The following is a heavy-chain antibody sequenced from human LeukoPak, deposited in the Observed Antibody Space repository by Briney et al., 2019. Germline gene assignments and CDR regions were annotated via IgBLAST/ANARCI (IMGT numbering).Heavy chain of an antibody. J-gene: IGHJ6*02. Sequence: ASVTVSCTASGYTSTSYAMNWVRQAPGQGLEWMGWINTNTGNPTYAQGFTGRFVFSLDTSVSTAYLQISSLKAEDTAVYYCASPYDYSYYYGMDVWGQGTTVTVSS. CDR2: INTNTGNP. CDR3: ASPYDYSYYYGMDV. V-gene: IGHV7-4-1*02. D-gene: IGHD4-11*01. CDR1: GYTSTSYA.